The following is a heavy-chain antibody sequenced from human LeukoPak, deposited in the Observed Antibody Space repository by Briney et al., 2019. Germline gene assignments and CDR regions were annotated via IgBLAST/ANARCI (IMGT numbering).Heavy chain of an antibody. V-gene: IGHV1-2*02. J-gene: IGHJ4*02. CDR1: GYTFTDYY. D-gene: IGHD1-26*01. CDR2: INPNSGGT. Sequence: ASVKVSCTASGYTFTDYYMHWVRQAPGQGLEWMGWINPNSGGTNSAQRFQGRVTMTRDTSISTAYMELSSLRSDDTAVYYCARSAGIVKRDYWGQGTLVTVSS. CDR3: ARSAGIVKRDY.